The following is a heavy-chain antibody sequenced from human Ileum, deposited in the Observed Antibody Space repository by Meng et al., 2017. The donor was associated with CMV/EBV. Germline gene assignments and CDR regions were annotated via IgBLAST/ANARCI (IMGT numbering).Heavy chain of an antibody. CDR2: IYWDEDK. V-gene: IGHV2-5*02. Sequence: QITLKESGPTLVKPTQTLTLTCTFSGFSFSTRGVGVGWIRQPPGKALEWLALIYWDEDKGYSPSLKRRLTITKDTSKNQVVLTMTNVDPVDTATYFCARSLYYSSYYFDYWGQGTLATVSS. CDR3: ARSLYYSSYYFDY. J-gene: IGHJ4*02. CDR1: GFSFSTRGVG. D-gene: IGHD3-16*01.